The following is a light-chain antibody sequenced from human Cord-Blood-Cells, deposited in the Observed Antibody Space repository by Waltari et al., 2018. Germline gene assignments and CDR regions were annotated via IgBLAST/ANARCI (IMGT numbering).Light chain of an antibody. CDR2: DVS. J-gene: IGLJ2*01. Sequence: QSALTQPASVSGSHGQSITTSCTGTSSSVGGYNYVSWYQQHPGKAPQLMIYDVSNRPSGGSNRFSGSKSGNTASLTISGLQAEDEADYYCSSYTSSSTVVFGGGTKLTVL. CDR3: SSYTSSSTVV. V-gene: IGLV2-14*01. CDR1: SSSVGGYNY.